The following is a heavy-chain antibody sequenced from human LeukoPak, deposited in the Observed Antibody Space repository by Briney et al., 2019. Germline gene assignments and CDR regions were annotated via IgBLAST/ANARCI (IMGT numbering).Heavy chain of an antibody. CDR1: GYSISSGYY. V-gene: IGHV4-38-2*02. Sequence: PSETLSPTCAVSGYSISSGYYWGWIRQPPGKGLEWIGSIYHSGSTYYNPSLKSQVTMSVDTSKNQFSLKLSSVTAADTAVYYCARDSIWFDLWGRGTLVTVSS. D-gene: IGHD2-21*01. CDR2: IYHSGST. J-gene: IGHJ2*01. CDR3: ARDSIWFDL.